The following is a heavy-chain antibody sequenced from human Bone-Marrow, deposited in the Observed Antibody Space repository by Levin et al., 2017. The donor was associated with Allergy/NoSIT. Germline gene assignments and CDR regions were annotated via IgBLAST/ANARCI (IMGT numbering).Heavy chain of an antibody. J-gene: IGHJ6*02. Sequence: GGSLRLSCVASGFDLSKDWMHWVRQAPGKGLVWVAQITGDGSNTNYADFVKGRFTISRDNAKNTLYLQMDSLRAEDTSVYFCTRDVHYAMDVWGRGTSVTVSS. CDR1: GFDLSKDW. CDR2: ITGDGSNT. CDR3: TRDVHYAMDV. V-gene: IGHV3-74*01.